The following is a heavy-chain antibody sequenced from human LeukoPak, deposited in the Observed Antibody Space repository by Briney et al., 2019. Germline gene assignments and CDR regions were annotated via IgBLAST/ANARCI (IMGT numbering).Heavy chain of an antibody. CDR2: INPNSGGT. J-gene: IGHJ3*02. Sequence: ASVKVSCKASGYTFTVYYMHWVRQAPGQGLEWMGWINPNSGGTNYAQKFQGRVTMTRDTSISTAYMELSRLRSDDTAVYYCARVPRYCSGGSCYSGHDAFDIWGQGTMVTVSS. D-gene: IGHD2-15*01. V-gene: IGHV1-2*02. CDR3: ARVPRYCSGGSCYSGHDAFDI. CDR1: GYTFTVYY.